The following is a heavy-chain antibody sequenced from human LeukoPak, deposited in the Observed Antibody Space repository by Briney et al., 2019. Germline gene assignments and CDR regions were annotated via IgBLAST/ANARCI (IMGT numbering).Heavy chain of an antibody. Sequence: PGGSLRLSCAASGFTFSSYAMSWVRQAPGKGLEWVSVIYSGGNTYYADSVKGRFTISRDNSKNTVYFQLDSLRAEDTAVYYCARTIPYGSGRQHPGKYYFDYWGQGTLVTVSS. D-gene: IGHD3-10*01. V-gene: IGHV3-53*01. CDR1: GFTFSSYA. CDR2: IYSGGNT. J-gene: IGHJ4*02. CDR3: ARTIPYGSGRQHPGKYYFDY.